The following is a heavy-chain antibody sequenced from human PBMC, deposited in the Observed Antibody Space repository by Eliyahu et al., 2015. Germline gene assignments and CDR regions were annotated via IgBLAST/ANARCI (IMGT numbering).Heavy chain of an antibody. Sequence: EVQLVESGGGLVXPGGSLRXSCAAXGFTFSSYWMSWVRQAPGKGLEWVXNIKQDGSEKYYVDSVKGRFTISRDNAKNSLYLQMNSLRAEDTAVYYCAREGPRGYSGYDDAFDIWGQGTMVTVSS. D-gene: IGHD5-12*01. J-gene: IGHJ3*02. CDR2: IKQDGSEK. CDR1: GFTFSSYW. V-gene: IGHV3-7*01. CDR3: AREGPRGYSGYDDAFDI.